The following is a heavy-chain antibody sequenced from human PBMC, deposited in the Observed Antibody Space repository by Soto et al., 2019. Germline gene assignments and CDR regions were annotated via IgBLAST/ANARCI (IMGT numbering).Heavy chain of an antibody. Sequence: SETLSLTCTVSGGSISSSSYYWGWIRQPPGKGLEWIGSIYYSGSTYYNPSLKSRVTISVDTSKNQFSLKLSSVTAADTAVYYCASLGDFLDYWGQGTLVTVSS. CDR3: ASLGDFLDY. CDR1: GGSISSSSYY. CDR2: IYYSGST. V-gene: IGHV4-39*01. D-gene: IGHD4-17*01. J-gene: IGHJ4*02.